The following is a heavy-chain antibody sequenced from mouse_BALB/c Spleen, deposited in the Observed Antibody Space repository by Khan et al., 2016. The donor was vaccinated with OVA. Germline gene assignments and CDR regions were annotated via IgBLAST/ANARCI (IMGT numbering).Heavy chain of an antibody. CDR2: IIPNNGGT. V-gene: IGHV1S81*02. CDR3: TRSGYGSFAY. J-gene: IGHJ3*01. CDR1: GYTFTSYY. D-gene: IGHD2-2*01. Sequence: VELVESGAELVKPGASVKLSCTASGYTFTSYYMYWVKQRPGQGLEWFGEIIPNNGGTNFNEKFKTKDTLTVDKSSSTAYMQLSSLTSEDYAVYYCTRSGYGSFAYWGQGTLVTVSA.